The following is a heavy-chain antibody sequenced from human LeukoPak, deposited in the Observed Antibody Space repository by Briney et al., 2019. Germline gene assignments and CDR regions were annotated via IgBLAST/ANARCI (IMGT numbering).Heavy chain of an antibody. J-gene: IGHJ4*02. CDR3: ARARNHYDSSGYSVYYFDY. CDR1: GGSISSGGYS. D-gene: IGHD3-22*01. Sequence: SETLSFTCAVSGGSISSGGYSWSWLRQPPGKGLEWIGYIYHSGSTYYNPSLKSRVTISVDRSKNQFSLKLSSVTAADTAVYYCARARNHYDSSGYSVYYFDYWGQGTLITVSS. V-gene: IGHV4-30-2*01. CDR2: IYHSGST.